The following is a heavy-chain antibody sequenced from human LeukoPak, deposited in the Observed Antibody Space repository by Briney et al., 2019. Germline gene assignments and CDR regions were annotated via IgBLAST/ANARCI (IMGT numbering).Heavy chain of an antibody. J-gene: IGHJ4*02. CDR2: IKSDGSST. CDR1: GFTFSSYW. D-gene: IGHD4-23*01. Sequence: PGGSLRLSCVASGFTFSSYWMHWVRQAPGKGLVWVSRIKSDGSSTSYAGFVKGRFTISRDNAKNTLYLQMNSLRGEDTAVYYCAGDSDYGGYSRFAYWGQGTLVTVSS. CDR3: AGDSDYGGYSRFAY. V-gene: IGHV3-74*01.